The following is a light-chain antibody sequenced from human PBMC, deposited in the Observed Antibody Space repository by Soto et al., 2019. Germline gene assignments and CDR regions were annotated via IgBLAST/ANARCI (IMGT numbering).Light chain of an antibody. CDR3: MQGSHWPRT. V-gene: IGKV2-30*01. CDR2: KVS. J-gene: IGKJ1*01. CDR1: QSLVNSDGNTY. Sequence: EVVMTQSPLSLPVTLGQPASISCRSSQSLVNSDGNTYLNWFHQRPGQSPRRLIYKVSNRDSGVRDRFSGSGSGTDFTLRISRVEAEDVGVYYCMQGSHWPRTFGQGTRVEIK.